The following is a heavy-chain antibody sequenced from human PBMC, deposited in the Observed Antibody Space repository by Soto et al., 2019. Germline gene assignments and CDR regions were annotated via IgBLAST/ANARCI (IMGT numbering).Heavy chain of an antibody. CDR3: ASDGYSYGYFEY. Sequence: SETLSLTCTVFGGSINSGGYYWSWIRQHPGKGLEWIGYIYYSGSTYYNPSLKSRVTISVDTSKNQFSLKLSSVTAADTAVYYCASDGYSYGYFEYWGQGTLVPVSS. CDR2: IYYSGST. CDR1: GGSINSGGYY. D-gene: IGHD5-18*01. V-gene: IGHV4-31*03. J-gene: IGHJ4*02.